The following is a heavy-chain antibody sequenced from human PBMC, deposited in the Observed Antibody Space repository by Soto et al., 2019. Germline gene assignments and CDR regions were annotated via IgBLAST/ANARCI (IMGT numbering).Heavy chain of an antibody. J-gene: IGHJ4*02. CDR1: GGTFSSYT. CDR3: ARRGYGDYSIDY. Sequence: SVKVSCKASGGTFSSYTISWVRQAPGQGLEWMGRIIPILGIANYAQKFQGRVTTTADKSTSTAYMELSSLRSEDTAVYYCARRGYGDYSIDYWGQGTLVTVSS. V-gene: IGHV1-69*02. CDR2: IIPILGIA. D-gene: IGHD4-17*01.